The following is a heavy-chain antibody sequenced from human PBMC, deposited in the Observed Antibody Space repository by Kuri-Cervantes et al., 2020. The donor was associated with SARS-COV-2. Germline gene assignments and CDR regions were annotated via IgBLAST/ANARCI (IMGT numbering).Heavy chain of an antibody. CDR3: ARADIVVVVAAGGAFGI. Sequence: ASVKVSCKASGGTFSSYAISWVRQAPGQGLEWMGIINPSGGSTSYAQKFQGRVTMTRDTSTSTVYMELSSLRSEDTAVYYCARADIVVVVAAGGAFGIWGQGTMVTVSS. D-gene: IGHD2-15*01. CDR2: INPSGGST. CDR1: GGTFSSYA. J-gene: IGHJ3*02. V-gene: IGHV1-46*01.